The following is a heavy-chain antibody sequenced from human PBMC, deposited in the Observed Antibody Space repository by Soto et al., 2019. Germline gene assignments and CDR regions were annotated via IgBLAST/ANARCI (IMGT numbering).Heavy chain of an antibody. D-gene: IGHD3-22*01. CDR1: GDTFTRYN. CDR3: ATPQDYDGCLDS. CDR2: INVGNGNA. Sequence: GASVKVSCKTRGDTFTRYNIHWVRQAPGQRLEWMGWINVGNGNARYSQKFQGRLTLTRDTPGNTAYLELNSLISEDTAVYYCATPQDYDGCLDSWGQGTLVTVSS. V-gene: IGHV1-3*01. J-gene: IGHJ4*02.